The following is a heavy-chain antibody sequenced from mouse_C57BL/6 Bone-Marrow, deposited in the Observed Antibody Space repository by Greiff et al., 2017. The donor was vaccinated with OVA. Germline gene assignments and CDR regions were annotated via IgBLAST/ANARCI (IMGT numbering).Heavy chain of an antibody. CDR1: GYTFTSYW. D-gene: IGHD2-12*01. Sequence: QVQLQQSGAELVKPGASVKLSCKASGYTFTSYWMQWVKQRPGQGLEWIGEIDPSDSYTNYNQKFKGKATLTVDPSSSTAYMQLSSLTGEDSAVDYWAREDWGVGYEGPDGGQGTTLAV. V-gene: IGHV1-50*01. J-gene: IGHJ2*01. CDR2: IDPSDSYT. CDR3: AREDWGVGYEGPD.